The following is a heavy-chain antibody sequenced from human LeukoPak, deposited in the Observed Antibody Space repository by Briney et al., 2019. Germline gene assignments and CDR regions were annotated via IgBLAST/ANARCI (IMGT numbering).Heavy chain of an antibody. CDR2: IKQDGSEK. CDR1: GLSFSSYW. Sequence: GGSLRLSCATSGLSFSSYWMSWVRQAPDKGPEWVANIKQDGSEKYYVDSVRGRFTISRGNAKSSLFLQMNSLRAEDTAVYYCARGKGYADYIGGLGTLVTVSS. J-gene: IGHJ4*02. V-gene: IGHV3-7*05. CDR3: ARGKGYADYI. D-gene: IGHD4-17*01.